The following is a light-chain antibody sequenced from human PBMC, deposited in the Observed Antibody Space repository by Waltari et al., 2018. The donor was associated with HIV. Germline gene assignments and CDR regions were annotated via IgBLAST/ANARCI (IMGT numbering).Light chain of an antibody. CDR1: SSDVGSYNL. Sequence: QSALTHPASVSGSPGQSITISCPGTSSDVGSYNLVSWYQQHPGKAPKLMIYEGNKRPSGVSNRFSGSKSGNTASLTISGLQAEDEADYYCCSYAGSVVFGGGTKLTVL. J-gene: IGLJ2*01. CDR3: CSYAGSVV. CDR2: EGN. V-gene: IGLV2-23*01.